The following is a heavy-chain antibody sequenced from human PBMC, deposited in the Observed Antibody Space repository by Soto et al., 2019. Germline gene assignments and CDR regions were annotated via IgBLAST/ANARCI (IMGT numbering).Heavy chain of an antibody. CDR3: ARMVAKMGGMDV. V-gene: IGHV1-3*01. J-gene: IGHJ6*02. CDR1: GYTFTSYA. Sequence: QVQLVQSGAEVKKPGASVKVSCKASGYTFTSYAMHWVRQAPGQRLEWMGWINAGNGNTKYSQKFQGRVTITRDTSASTAYMELSSLRSEDTAXXYCARMVAKMGGMDVWGQGTTVTVSS. CDR2: INAGNGNT. D-gene: IGHD2-15*01.